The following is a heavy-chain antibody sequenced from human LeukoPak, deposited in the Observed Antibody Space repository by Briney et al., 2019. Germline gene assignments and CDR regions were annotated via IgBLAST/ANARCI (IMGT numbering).Heavy chain of an antibody. CDR1: GFTFSSYS. V-gene: IGHV3-21*01. D-gene: IGHD2-8*01. CDR2: ISSSSSYI. Sequence: GGSLRLSCAASGFTFSSYSMNWVRQAPGRGLEWVSSISSSSSYIYYADSVKGRFTISRDNAKNSLYLQMNSLSAEDTAVYYCARDVLMVYAFDYWGQGTLVTVSS. CDR3: ARDVLMVYAFDY. J-gene: IGHJ4*02.